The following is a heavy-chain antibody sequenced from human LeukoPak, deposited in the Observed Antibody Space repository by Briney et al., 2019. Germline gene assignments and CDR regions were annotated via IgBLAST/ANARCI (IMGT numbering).Heavy chain of an antibody. CDR1: GFTFSSAW. D-gene: IGHD4-17*01. CDR3: TTVRSAVTTDFDY. CDR2: IKTKTHGETT. V-gene: IGHV3-15*01. J-gene: IGHJ4*02. Sequence: GGSLRLSCAASGFTFSSAWMSWVRQAPGKGLEWVGLIKTKTHGETTDYAAPVKGRFTISRDDSKNTLYLQMNSLNTEDTAVYYCTTVRSAVTTDFDYWGQGTLVTVSS.